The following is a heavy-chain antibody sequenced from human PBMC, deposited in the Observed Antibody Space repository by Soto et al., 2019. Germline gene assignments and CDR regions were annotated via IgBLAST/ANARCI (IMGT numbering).Heavy chain of an antibody. CDR3: AKLNTMIVVARGSWFDP. D-gene: IGHD3-22*01. V-gene: IGHV3-23*01. CDR2: ISGSGGST. J-gene: IGHJ5*02. Sequence: PGGSLRLSCAASGFTFSSCAMSWVRQAPGKGLEWVSAISGSGGSTYYADSVKGRFTISRDNSKNTLYLQMNSLRAEDTAVYYCAKLNTMIVVARGSWFDPWGQGTLVTVSS. CDR1: GFTFSSCA.